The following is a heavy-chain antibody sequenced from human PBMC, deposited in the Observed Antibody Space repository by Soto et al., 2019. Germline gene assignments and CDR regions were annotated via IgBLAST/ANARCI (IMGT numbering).Heavy chain of an antibody. V-gene: IGHV3-7*01. Sequence: GGSLRLSCAASGFTFSSYWMSWVRQAPGKGLEWVANIKQDGSGKYYVDSGKGRFTISRDNAKNSLYMQMNSLSAEDTAVYYCARNFWPAAMAHGDYSSYWGQGTLVTVSS. CDR3: ARNFWPAAMAHGDYSSY. CDR1: GFTFSSYW. J-gene: IGHJ4*02. D-gene: IGHD2-2*01. CDR2: IKQDGSGK.